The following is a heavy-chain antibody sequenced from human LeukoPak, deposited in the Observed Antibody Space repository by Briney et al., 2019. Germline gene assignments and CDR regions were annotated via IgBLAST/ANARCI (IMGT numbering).Heavy chain of an antibody. CDR1: GCSISSGGYY. V-gene: IGHV4-31*03. Sequence: KTSQTLSLTCTVSGCSISSGGYYWSWIRQHPGKGLEWIGYIYYSGSTYYNPSLKSRVTISVDTSKKQFSLKLSSVTAADTAVYYCARDLRSSTSCYSDVWGQGTTVTVSS. D-gene: IGHD2-2*01. J-gene: IGHJ6*02. CDR3: ARDLRSSTSCYSDV. CDR2: IYYSGST.